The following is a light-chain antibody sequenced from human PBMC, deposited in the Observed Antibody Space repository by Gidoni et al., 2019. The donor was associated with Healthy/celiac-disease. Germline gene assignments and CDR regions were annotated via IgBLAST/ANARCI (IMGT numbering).Light chain of an antibody. Sequence: EIVLTQSPGTLSLSPGERATLSCRASQSVSSSYLAWYQQKPGQAPRLRIYGASSRATGIPDRFSGSVSGTDFTLTISRLEPEDFAVYYCQQYGSSSITFGQGTRLEIK. CDR2: GAS. V-gene: IGKV3-20*01. CDR3: QQYGSSSIT. CDR1: QSVSSSY. J-gene: IGKJ5*01.